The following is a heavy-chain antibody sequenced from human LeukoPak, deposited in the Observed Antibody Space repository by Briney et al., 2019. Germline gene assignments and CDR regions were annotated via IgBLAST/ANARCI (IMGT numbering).Heavy chain of an antibody. J-gene: IGHJ5*02. CDR3: ARDIRFLEWLGLDP. V-gene: IGHV4-30-4*01. D-gene: IGHD3-3*01. Sequence: PSQTLSLTCTVSGGSISTGDYYWSWIRQPPGKGLEWIGYIYYSGSTYYNPSLKSRVSISVDTSTNQFSLKLSSVTAADTAVYYCARDIRFLEWLGLDPWGQGTLVTVSS. CDR2: IYYSGST. CDR1: GGSISTGDYY.